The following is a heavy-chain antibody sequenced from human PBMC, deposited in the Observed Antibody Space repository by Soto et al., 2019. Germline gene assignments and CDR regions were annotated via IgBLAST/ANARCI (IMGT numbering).Heavy chain of an antibody. CDR1: GFTFSSHS. V-gene: IGHV3-74*03. CDR2: INTNGGSA. D-gene: IGHD2-2*01. CDR3: AREAGYCSRTSCYRRAFDT. Sequence: GGSLRLSCAASGFTFSSHSMHWVRQAPGKELEWGSSINTNGGSAAYAASVKGRFTISRDNAKNTLYLQMNGLRAEDTAVYYCAREAGYCSRTSCYRRAFDTWGQGTTVTVSS. J-gene: IGHJ3*02.